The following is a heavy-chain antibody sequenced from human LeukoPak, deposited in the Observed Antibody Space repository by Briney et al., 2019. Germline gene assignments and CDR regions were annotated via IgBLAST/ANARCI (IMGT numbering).Heavy chain of an antibody. CDR3: ARDESDYDSRGYLSY. V-gene: IGHV3-11*01. CDR1: GFTFSDYY. J-gene: IGHJ4*02. D-gene: IGHD3-22*01. Sequence: GGSLRLSCAASGFTFSDYYMSWIRQAPGKGLEWVSYISSSGSTIYYADSVKGRFTISRDNAKNSLYLQMNSLRAEDTAVYYCARDESDYDSRGYLSYWGQGTLVTVSS. CDR2: ISSSGSTI.